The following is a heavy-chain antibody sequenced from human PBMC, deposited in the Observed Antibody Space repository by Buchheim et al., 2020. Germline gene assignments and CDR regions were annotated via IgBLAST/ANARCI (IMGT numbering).Heavy chain of an antibody. V-gene: IGHV3-48*02. CDR3: ARDGRAAAGRLTLFDY. CDR2: IISYSSTK. D-gene: IGHD6-13*01. Sequence: EVQLVESGGGLVQPGGSLRLSCAASGFTFSSYSMNWVRQAPGKGLEWVSSIISYSSTKYYADSVRGRFTISRDNAKNSLYLQMNSLRDEDTAVYYCARDGRAAAGRLTLFDYWGQGTL. CDR1: GFTFSSYS. J-gene: IGHJ4*02.